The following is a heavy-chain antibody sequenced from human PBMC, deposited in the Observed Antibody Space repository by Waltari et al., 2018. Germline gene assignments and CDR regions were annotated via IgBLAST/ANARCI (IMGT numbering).Heavy chain of an antibody. V-gene: IGHV3-23*01. Sequence: EVQLLESGGGLVQPGGSLRLSCAASGFTFSSYAMSWVRQAPGKGLEWVSTISGSGGTTYYTDSVRGRLTISRDNSKRSLYLQMNTLRAEDTAVYYCAKGSGYDLYYFDYWGQGILVTVSS. D-gene: IGHD3-22*01. CDR3: AKGSGYDLYYFDY. CDR1: GFTFSSYA. CDR2: ISGSGGTT. J-gene: IGHJ4*02.